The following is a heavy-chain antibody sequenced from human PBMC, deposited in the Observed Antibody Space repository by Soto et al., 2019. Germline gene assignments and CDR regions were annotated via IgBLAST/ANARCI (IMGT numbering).Heavy chain of an antibody. Sequence: SETLSLTCTVSGGSISSGDYYWSWIRQPPGKGLEWIGYIYYSGSTYYNPSLKSRVTISVDTSKNQFSLKLSSVTAADTAVYYCAREYCSGGSCYSDYWGEGNLVTVAS. D-gene: IGHD2-15*01. CDR3: AREYCSGGSCYSDY. J-gene: IGHJ4*02. V-gene: IGHV4-30-4*01. CDR2: IYYSGST. CDR1: GGSISSGDYY.